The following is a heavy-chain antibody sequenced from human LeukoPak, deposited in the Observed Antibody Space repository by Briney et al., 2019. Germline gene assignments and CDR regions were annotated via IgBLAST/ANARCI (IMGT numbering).Heavy chain of an antibody. CDR1: GFTFSSHG. D-gene: IGHD6-19*01. J-gene: IGHJ4*02. CDR2: ISSSSSYI. CDR3: ARQLAVAGNDY. Sequence: GGSLRLSCAASGFTFSSHGMNWVRQAPGKGLEWVSSISSSSSYIYYADSVKGRFTISRDNAKNSLYLQMNSLRAEDTAVYYCARQLAVAGNDYWGQGTLVTVSS. V-gene: IGHV3-21*01.